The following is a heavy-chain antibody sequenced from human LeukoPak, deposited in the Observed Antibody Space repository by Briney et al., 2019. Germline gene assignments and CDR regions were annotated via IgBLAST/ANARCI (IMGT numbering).Heavy chain of an antibody. CDR3: EKDRRSGYTYYFDY. CDR1: GFTFSSYG. CDR2: IRYDGSNK. J-gene: IGHJ4*02. Sequence: GGSLRLSCAASGFTFSSYGMHWVRQAPGKGLEWVAFIRYDGSNKYYADSVKGRFTISRDNYKNTLYLQMNSLRAEDTAVYYCEKDRRSGYTYYFDYWGQGTLVTVSS. V-gene: IGHV3-30*02. D-gene: IGHD5-24*01.